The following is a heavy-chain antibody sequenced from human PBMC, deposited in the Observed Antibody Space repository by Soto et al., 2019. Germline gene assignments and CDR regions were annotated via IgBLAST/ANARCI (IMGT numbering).Heavy chain of an antibody. Sequence: QVPLVQSGAEVKKPGASVKVSCKASGYSFTQYTMHWVRQAPGQRPEWMGWINGDNDNTQYSQKLQGRVTFTRDATAGTAYMELTSLTSEDTAVYYCARDGSSTSLLYYAMDVWGQGTTVTVSS. J-gene: IGHJ6*02. D-gene: IGHD6-6*01. CDR2: INGDNDNT. V-gene: IGHV1-3*01. CDR1: GYSFTQYT. CDR3: ARDGSSTSLLYYAMDV.